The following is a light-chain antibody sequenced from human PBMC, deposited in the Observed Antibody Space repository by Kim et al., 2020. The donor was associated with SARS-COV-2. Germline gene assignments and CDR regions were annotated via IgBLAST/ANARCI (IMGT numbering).Light chain of an antibody. CDR3: AAWDDSLNGPHVV. Sequence: RVTIPCSGGSSNIGSNTVNWYQQPPGTAPKLLIYSNNQRPSGVPDRFSGSKSGTSASLAISGLQSEDEADYYCAAWDDSLNGPHVVFGGGTQLTVL. V-gene: IGLV1-44*01. CDR1: SSNIGSNT. J-gene: IGLJ2*01. CDR2: SNN.